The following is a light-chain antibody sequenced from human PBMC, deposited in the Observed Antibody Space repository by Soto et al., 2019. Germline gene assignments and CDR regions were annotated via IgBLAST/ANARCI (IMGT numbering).Light chain of an antibody. CDR2: DAS. CDR3: QQYDNLLIT. V-gene: IGKV1-33*01. Sequence: DIQMTQSPSSLSASVGDRVTITCQASQDISNYLNWYQQKPGKAPKLLLYDASNLETGVPSRFSGSGFGRDFTFTISSLQAEDIASYYCQQYDNLLITFGQGTRLEIK. CDR1: QDISNY. J-gene: IGKJ5*01.